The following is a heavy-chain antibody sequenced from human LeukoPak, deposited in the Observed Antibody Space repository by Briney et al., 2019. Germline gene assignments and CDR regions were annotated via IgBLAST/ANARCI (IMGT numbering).Heavy chain of an antibody. CDR2: ISSSSSTI. J-gene: IGHJ3*02. CDR1: GFTFSSYS. Sequence: GGSLRLSCAASGFTFSSYSMNWVRQAPGKGLEWVSYISSSSSTIYYADSVKGRFTISRDNAKNSLYLQMNSLRAEDTAVYYCAREVGYCSSTSCTDAFDIWGQGTMVTVSS. CDR3: AREVGYCSSTSCTDAFDI. D-gene: IGHD2-2*01. V-gene: IGHV3-48*04.